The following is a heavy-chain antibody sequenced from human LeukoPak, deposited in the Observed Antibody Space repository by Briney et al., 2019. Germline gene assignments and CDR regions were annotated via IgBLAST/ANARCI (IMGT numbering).Heavy chain of an antibody. CDR1: GYTFTSYG. CDR2: ISAYNGNT. Sequence: ASVKVSCKASGYTFTSYGISWVRQAPGQGLEWMGWISAYNGNTNYAQKLQGRVTMTEDTSTDTAYMELSSLRSEDTAVYYCATLYCSSTSCYFPANYFDYWGQGTLVTVSS. V-gene: IGHV1-18*01. J-gene: IGHJ4*02. D-gene: IGHD2-2*01. CDR3: ATLYCSSTSCYFPANYFDY.